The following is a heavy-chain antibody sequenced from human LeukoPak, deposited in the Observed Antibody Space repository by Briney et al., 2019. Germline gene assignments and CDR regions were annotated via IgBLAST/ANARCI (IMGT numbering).Heavy chain of an antibody. CDR3: AREYYYDSSGYYGIAY. V-gene: IGHV3-21*01. Sequence: GGSLRLSCAASGFTFSSYSMNWVRQAPGKGLEWVSSISSSSYIYYADSVKGRFTISRDNAKNSLYLQMNSLRAEDTAVYYCAREYYYDSSGYYGIAYWGQGTLVTVSS. D-gene: IGHD3-22*01. J-gene: IGHJ4*02. CDR1: GFTFSSYS. CDR2: ISSSSYI.